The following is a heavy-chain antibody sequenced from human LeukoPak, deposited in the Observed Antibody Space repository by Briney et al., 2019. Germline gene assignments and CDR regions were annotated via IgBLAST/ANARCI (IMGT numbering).Heavy chain of an antibody. CDR2: INPNSGGT. CDR1: GCAFTGYY. V-gene: IGHV1-2*02. D-gene: IGHD6-19*01. J-gene: IGHJ4*02. Sequence: GASVKVSCKASGCAFTGYYMHWVRQAPGQGLEWMGWINPNSGGTNYAQKFQGRVTMTRDTSISTAYMELSRLRSDDTAVYYCARGIAVAGTYRFDYWGQGTLVTVSS. CDR3: ARGIAVAGTYRFDY.